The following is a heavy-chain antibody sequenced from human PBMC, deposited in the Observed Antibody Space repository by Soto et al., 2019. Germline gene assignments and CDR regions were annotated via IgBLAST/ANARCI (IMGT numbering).Heavy chain of an antibody. Sequence: QVQLVQSGAEVKKPGSSVKVSCKASGGTFSSYAISWVRQAPGQGLEWMGGIIPIFGTANYAQKFQGRVTITADESTSADYMGLSSLRSEDTAVYYCARSYCSGGSCYRWFDPWGQGTLVTVSS. CDR3: ARSYCSGGSCYRWFDP. D-gene: IGHD2-15*01. J-gene: IGHJ5*02. CDR2: IIPIFGTA. V-gene: IGHV1-69*12. CDR1: GGTFSSYA.